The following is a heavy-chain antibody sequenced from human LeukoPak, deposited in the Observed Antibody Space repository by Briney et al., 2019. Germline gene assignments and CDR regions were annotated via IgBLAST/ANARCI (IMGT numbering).Heavy chain of an antibody. D-gene: IGHD3-22*01. J-gene: IGHJ3*02. V-gene: IGHV3-30*02. CDR2: IRYDGSNK. Sequence: GGSLRLSCAASEFTFSSYDMHWVRQAPGKGLEWVTFIRYDGSNKYYADSVKGRFTISRDNSKNTLYLQMNSLRAEDTAVYYCAKDGRYYYDSSRSAFDIWGQGTMVTVSS. CDR3: AKDGRYYYDSSRSAFDI. CDR1: EFTFSSYD.